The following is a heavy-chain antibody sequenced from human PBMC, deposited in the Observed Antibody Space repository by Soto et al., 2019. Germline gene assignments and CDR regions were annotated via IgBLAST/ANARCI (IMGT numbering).Heavy chain of an antibody. Sequence: GEPLKISCKGSGYSFTNYWISWVRQLPGKGLDWMGRIDPSDSYTNYSPSFQGHVTISADKSISTAYLQWSGLKASDTAMYYCARHMRDGMDVWGQGTTVTVSS. CDR2: IDPSDSYT. D-gene: IGHD2-21*01. CDR1: GYSFTNYW. V-gene: IGHV5-10-1*01. J-gene: IGHJ6*02. CDR3: ARHMRDGMDV.